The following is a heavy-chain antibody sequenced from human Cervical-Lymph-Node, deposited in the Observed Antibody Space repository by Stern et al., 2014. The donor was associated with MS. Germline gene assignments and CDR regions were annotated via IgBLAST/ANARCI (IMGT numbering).Heavy chain of an antibody. CDR2: IIPIFGTA. D-gene: IGHD6-19*01. J-gene: IGHJ4*02. CDR1: GGTFSSYG. Sequence: QDQLVQSGAEVKKPGSSVKVSCKASGGTFSSYGISWVRQAPGQGLAWMGGIIPIFGTANYAQKFQGRVPITADESTTTAYVELSSLRSEDTAVYYWARGEKQWQSLWDYWGQGTLFTVSS. V-gene: IGHV1-69*12. CDR3: ARGEKQWQSLWDY.